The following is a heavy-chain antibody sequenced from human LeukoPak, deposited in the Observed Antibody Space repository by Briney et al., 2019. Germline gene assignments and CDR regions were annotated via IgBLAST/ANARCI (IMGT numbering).Heavy chain of an antibody. CDR3: ARDKYFDWLYAFDI. CDR1: GGSIRKSIYY. V-gene: IGHV4-61*01. Sequence: SETLSLTCSVSGGSIRKSIYYWSWIRQPPGKGLEWIGYIYYSGSTNYNPSLKSRVTISVDTSKNQFSLKLSSVTAADTAVYYCARDKYFDWLYAFDIWGQGTMVTVSS. J-gene: IGHJ3*02. CDR2: IYYSGST. D-gene: IGHD3-9*01.